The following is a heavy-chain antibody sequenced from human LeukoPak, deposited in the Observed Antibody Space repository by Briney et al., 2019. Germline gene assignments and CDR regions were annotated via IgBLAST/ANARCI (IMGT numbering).Heavy chain of an antibody. CDR1: GGSISSYY. CDR3: ARRSRIGRFDY. CDR2: IYISGSI. J-gene: IGHJ4*02. D-gene: IGHD3-10*01. Sequence: SETLSLTCTVSGGSISSYYWSWIRQPPGKGLEWIGYIYISGSINYNLSLKSRVTISVDTSKNQFSLKLSSVTAADTAVYYCARRSRIGRFDYWGQGTLVTVSS. V-gene: IGHV4-4*09.